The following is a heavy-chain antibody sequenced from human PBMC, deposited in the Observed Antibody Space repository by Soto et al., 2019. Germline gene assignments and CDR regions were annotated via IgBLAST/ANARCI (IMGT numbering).Heavy chain of an antibody. J-gene: IGHJ4*02. D-gene: IGHD3-22*01. V-gene: IGHV3-21*01. CDR3: ARDYYDSSGYLASLGY. Sequence: EVQLVESGGGLVKPGGSLRLSCAASGFTFSSYSMNWVRQAPGKGLEWVSSISSSSSYIYYADSVKGRFTISRDNAKXXMYLQMNSRRAEDTAVYYCARDYYDSSGYLASLGYWGQGTLVTVSS. CDR1: GFTFSSYS. CDR2: ISSSSSYI.